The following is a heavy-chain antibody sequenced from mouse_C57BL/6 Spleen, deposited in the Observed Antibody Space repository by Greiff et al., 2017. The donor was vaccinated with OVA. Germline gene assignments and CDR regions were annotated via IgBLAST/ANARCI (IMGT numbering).Heavy chain of an antibody. Sequence: EVQGVESGPGMVKPSQSLSLTCTVTGYSITSGYDWHWIRHFPGNKLEWMGYISYSGSTNYNPSLKSRISITHDTSKNHFFLKLNSVTTEDTATYYCAREALRGWFAYWGQGTLVTVSA. CDR2: ISYSGST. V-gene: IGHV3-1*01. J-gene: IGHJ3*01. D-gene: IGHD1-1*01. CDR3: AREALRGWFAY. CDR1: GYSITSGYD.